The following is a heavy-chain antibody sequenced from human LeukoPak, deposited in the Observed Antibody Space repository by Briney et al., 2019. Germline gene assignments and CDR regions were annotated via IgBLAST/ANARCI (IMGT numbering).Heavy chain of an antibody. CDR2: ISYDGSNK. J-gene: IGHJ4*02. D-gene: IGHD4-17*01. CDR3: AKDISDYGDHYVHDY. V-gene: IGHV3-30*04. Sequence: GGSLRLSCAASGFTFSSYAMHWVRQAPGKGLEWVAVISYDGSNKYYADSVKGRFTISRDNSRNTLYLQMNSLRADDTAVYYCAKDISDYGDHYVHDYWGQGTLVIVSS. CDR1: GFTFSSYA.